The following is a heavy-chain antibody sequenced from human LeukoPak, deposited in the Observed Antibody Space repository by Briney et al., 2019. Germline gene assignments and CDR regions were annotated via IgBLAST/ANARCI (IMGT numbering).Heavy chain of an antibody. CDR1: GGTFSSYA. J-gene: IGHJ4*02. CDR3: ARGIRYNWNWRRGYYFDY. CDR2: IIPIFGTA. D-gene: IGHD1-7*01. V-gene: IGHV1-69*06. Sequence: GASVKVSCKASGGTFSSYAISWVRQAPGQGLEWMGGIIPIFGTANYAQKFQGRVTITADKSTSTAYMELSSLRSEDTAVYYCARGIRYNWNWRRGYYFDYWGQGTLVTVSS.